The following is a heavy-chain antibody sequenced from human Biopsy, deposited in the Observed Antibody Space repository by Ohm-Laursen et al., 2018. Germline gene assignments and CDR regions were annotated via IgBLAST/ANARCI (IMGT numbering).Heavy chain of an antibody. D-gene: IGHD3-3*01. Sequence: SLRLSCAASGFTFSSYAMSWVRQAPGKGLEWVSTINSSGGSTYYADSVKGRFTISRDNSKNTLYLQMNSLRAEDTVVYYCAEEEPLQGYDFWSGHYYYFDYWGQGTLVTVSS. J-gene: IGHJ4*01. CDR1: GFTFSSYA. V-gene: IGHV3-23*01. CDR3: AEEEPLQGYDFWSGHYYYFDY. CDR2: INSSGGST.